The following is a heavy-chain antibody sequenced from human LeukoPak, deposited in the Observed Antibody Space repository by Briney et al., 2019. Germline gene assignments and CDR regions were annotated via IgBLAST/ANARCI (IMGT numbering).Heavy chain of an antibody. D-gene: IGHD5-24*01. CDR2: MSPNNSNT. Sequence: EASVKVSCKASGYTFTSYDINWVRQATGQGLEWMGWMSPNNSNTGYAQKFQGRVTITADKSTSTAYMELSSLRSEDTAVYYCASLLEMATIVDFDYWGQGTLVTVSS. J-gene: IGHJ4*02. V-gene: IGHV1-8*01. CDR1: GYTFTSYD. CDR3: ASLLEMATIVDFDY.